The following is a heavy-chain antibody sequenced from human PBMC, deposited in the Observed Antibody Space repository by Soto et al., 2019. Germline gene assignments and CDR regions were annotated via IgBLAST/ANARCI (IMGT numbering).Heavy chain of an antibody. CDR3: ARTYYYDSSDYYGPRDYYYGMDV. CDR1: GFTFSSYA. V-gene: IGHV3-30-3*01. CDR2: ISHDGSNK. D-gene: IGHD3-22*01. J-gene: IGHJ6*02. Sequence: QVQLVESGGGVVQPGRSLRLSCAASGFTFSSYAMHWVRQAPGKGLEWVAVISHDGSNKYYADSVKGRFTISRDNSKNTLYLQMNSLRAEDTAVYDCARTYYYDSSDYYGPRDYYYGMDVWGQGTTVTVSS.